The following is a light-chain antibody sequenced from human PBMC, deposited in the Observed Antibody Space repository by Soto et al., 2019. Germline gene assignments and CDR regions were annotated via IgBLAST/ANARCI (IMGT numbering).Light chain of an antibody. J-gene: IGKJ4*01. CDR2: DTS. Sequence: TQSRCSLSSSPWSLVPRSCWASQSVGSTLNWYQQWPGQAPRLLIYDTSIRATGIPARFSGSGSGTEFTLTIASLQSEDFGVYYCQRFNRWPLSFGGGTKVDTK. CDR3: QRFNRWPLS. CDR1: QSVGST. V-gene: IGKV3-15*01.